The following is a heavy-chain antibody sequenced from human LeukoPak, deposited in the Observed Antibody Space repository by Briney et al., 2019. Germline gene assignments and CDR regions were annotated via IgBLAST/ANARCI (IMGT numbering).Heavy chain of an antibody. Sequence: ASVKVSCKASGYTFTSYGISWVRQAPGQGLEWMGWISAYNGNTNYAQKLQGRVTMTTDTSTSTAYMELRSLRSEDTAVYYCARKYYYESSGYPLDYWGQGTLVTVSS. J-gene: IGHJ4*02. V-gene: IGHV1-18*01. CDR2: ISAYNGNT. D-gene: IGHD3-22*01. CDR1: GYTFTSYG. CDR3: ARKYYYESSGYPLDY.